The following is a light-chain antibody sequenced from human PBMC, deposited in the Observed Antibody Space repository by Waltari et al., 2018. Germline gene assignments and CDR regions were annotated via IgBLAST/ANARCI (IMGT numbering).Light chain of an antibody. CDR2: SNT. CDR1: HSNLGSNY. J-gene: IGLJ1*01. CDR3: AAWDESHYV. V-gene: IGLV1-47*01. Sequence: QSVLTQPPSASETPGQRVTISCSGSHSNLGSNYLYWYQQLPGRAPQPLIYSNTQRPSGVPDRFSGSKYGTSASLAISGLRSEDEGVYYCAAWDESHYVFGPGTEVTVL.